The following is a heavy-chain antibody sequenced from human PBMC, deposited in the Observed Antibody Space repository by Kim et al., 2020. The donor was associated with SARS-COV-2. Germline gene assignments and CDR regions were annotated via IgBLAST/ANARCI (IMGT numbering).Heavy chain of an antibody. V-gene: IGHV4-59*08. CDR1: GGSISSYY. D-gene: IGHD3-9*01. CDR3: VGYYDILTGYFGAFDI. Sequence: SETLSLTCTVSGGSISSYYWSWIRQPPGKGLEWIGYIYYSGSTNYNPSLKSRVTISVDTSKNQFSLKLSSVTAADTAVYYCVGYYDILTGYFGAFDIWGQGTMVTVSS. J-gene: IGHJ3*02. CDR2: IYYSGST.